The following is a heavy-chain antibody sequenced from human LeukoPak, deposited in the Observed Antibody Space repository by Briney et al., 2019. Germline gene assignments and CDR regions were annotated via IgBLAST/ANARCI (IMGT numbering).Heavy chain of an antibody. CDR3: AKGRDGYNGSPLDY. J-gene: IGHJ4*02. CDR1: GFTFDDYA. D-gene: IGHD5-24*01. V-gene: IGHV3-9*03. CDR2: ISWNGGSI. Sequence: GGSLRLSCAASGFTFDDYAMHWVRQAPGKGLEWVSGISWNGGSIGYADSVKGRFTISRDNAKNSLYLQMNSLRAEDMALYYCAKGRDGYNGSPLDYWGQGTLVTVSS.